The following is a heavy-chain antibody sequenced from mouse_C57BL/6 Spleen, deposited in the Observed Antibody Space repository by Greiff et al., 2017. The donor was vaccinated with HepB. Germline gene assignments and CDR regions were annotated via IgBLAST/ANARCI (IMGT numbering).Heavy chain of an antibody. Sequence: VQLQQSGAELVKPGASVKMSCKASGYTFTSYWITWVKQRPGQGLEWIGDIYPGSGSTNYNEKFKSKATLTVDTSSSTAYMQLSSLTSEDSAVFYWSRFAMTTVVANVDYWGQGTTLTVSS. CDR3: SRFAMTTVVANVDY. J-gene: IGHJ2*01. CDR1: GYTFTSYW. CDR2: IYPGSGST. V-gene: IGHV1-55*01. D-gene: IGHD1-1*01.